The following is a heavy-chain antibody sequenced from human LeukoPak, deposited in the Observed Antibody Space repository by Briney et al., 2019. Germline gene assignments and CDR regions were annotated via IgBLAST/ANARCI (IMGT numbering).Heavy chain of an antibody. V-gene: IGHV6-1*01. CDR2: TYYRSKWYN. D-gene: IGHD6-6*01. CDR3: ARTRYSSSFEFHYYYYMDV. Sequence: SQALSLTCAISGDSASSNSAAWNWIRQSPSRGLEWLGRTYYRSKWYNDYAVSVKSRITINPDTSKNQFPLQLNSVTPEDTAVYYCARTRYSSSFEFHYYYYMDVWGKGTTVTVSS. J-gene: IGHJ6*03. CDR1: GDSASSNSAA.